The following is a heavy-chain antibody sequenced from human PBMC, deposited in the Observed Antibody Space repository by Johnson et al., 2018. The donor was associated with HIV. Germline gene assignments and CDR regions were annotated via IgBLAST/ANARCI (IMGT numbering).Heavy chain of an antibody. D-gene: IGHD1-14*01. CDR2: IGTSGDT. CDR1: GFTLSRYD. CDR3: AKDDRISS. J-gene: IGHJ3*01. Sequence: MLLVESGGGLVQPGGSLRLSCAASGFTLSRYDMHWVRQPTGKGLEWVSGIGTSGDTYSGSVKGRFTISRDNAKSSLYLQMNSLRPEDTALYYCAKDDRISSWGQGTMVIVSS. V-gene: IGHV3-13*01.